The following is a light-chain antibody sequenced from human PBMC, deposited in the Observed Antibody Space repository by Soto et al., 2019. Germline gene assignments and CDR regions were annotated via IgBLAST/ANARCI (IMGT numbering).Light chain of an antibody. CDR1: QSVSSD. Sequence: EIVLTQSPATLSLSPGERATLSCRASQSVSSDLAWYQQKPGQAPRLLIYRTSTRATGIPDRFSGSGSGTDFTLTISRLEPEDFAVYYCQQFGSSVTFGQGTRLEIK. CDR2: RTS. J-gene: IGKJ5*01. CDR3: QQFGSSVT. V-gene: IGKV3-20*01.